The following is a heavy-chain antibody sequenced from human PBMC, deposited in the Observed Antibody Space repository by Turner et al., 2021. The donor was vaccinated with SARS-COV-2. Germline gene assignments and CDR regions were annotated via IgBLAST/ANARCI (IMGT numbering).Heavy chain of an antibody. CDR2: IECRGST. CDR1: GGSSSRSDNY. J-gene: IGHJ6*02. CDR3: ARLLNPGSYYYCDYGIDV. D-gene: IGHD3-10*01. V-gene: IGHV4-39*01. Sequence: QLQLQESGPGLVKLSETRSLTCTVPGGSSSRSDNYWGRIRQPPGKGLEWIGCIECRGSTYYSPSLKSRVTISVDTSKNQFALELSSVTAADTAMYYCARLLNPGSYYYCDYGIDVWGQGTTVTVTS.